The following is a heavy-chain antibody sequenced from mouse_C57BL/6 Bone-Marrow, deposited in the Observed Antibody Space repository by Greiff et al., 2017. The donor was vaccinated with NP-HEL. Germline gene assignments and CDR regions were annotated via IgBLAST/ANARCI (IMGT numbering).Heavy chain of an antibody. CDR3: TPITTVVATHWYFDD. D-gene: IGHD1-1*01. CDR2: IDPENGDT. V-gene: IGHV14-4*01. Sequence: VQLQQSGAELVRPGASVKLSCTASGFNIKDDYMHWVKQRPEQGLEWIGWIDPENGDTEYASKFQGKATITADPSSNTAYLPLRSLTSEDTAVYYCTPITTVVATHWYFDDWGTGTTVTVSS. J-gene: IGHJ1*03. CDR1: GFNIKDDY.